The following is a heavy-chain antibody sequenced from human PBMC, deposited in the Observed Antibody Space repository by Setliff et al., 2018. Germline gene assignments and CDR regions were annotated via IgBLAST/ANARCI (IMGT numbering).Heavy chain of an antibody. V-gene: IGHV1-18*01. CDR2: ISPYSGNT. CDR3: VRSSAPQVVLAADFDF. Sequence: GASVKVSCKTSGFGFTTFCFSWVRQAPGQGLEWLGSISPYSGNTNYPQWLQDRVTMTIDTSATTVYMELQSLRSDDTAVYYCVRSSAPQVVLAADFDFWGQGTPVTVSS. D-gene: IGHD6-19*01. CDR1: GFGFTTFC. J-gene: IGHJ4*02.